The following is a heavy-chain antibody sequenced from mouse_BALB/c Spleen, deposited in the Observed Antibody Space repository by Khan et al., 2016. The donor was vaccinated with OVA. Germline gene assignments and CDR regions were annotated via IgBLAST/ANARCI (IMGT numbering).Heavy chain of an antibody. V-gene: IGHV3-2*02. CDR1: GYSITTDYA. D-gene: IGHD1-1*01. CDR3: ARVYGGDFDY. J-gene: IGHJ2*01. Sequence: DVKLQESGPGLVKPSQSLSLTCTVTGYSITTDYAWNWIRQFPGNQLEWMGFISYSGNTKYNPSLKSRISITRDTSKNQFFLQLKSVTTEDTARYYCARVYGGDFDYWGQGTTLTVSS. CDR2: ISYSGNT.